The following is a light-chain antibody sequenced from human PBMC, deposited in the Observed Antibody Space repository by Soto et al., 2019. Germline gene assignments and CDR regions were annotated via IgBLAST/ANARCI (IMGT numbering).Light chain of an antibody. Sequence: DIQMTQSPSYLSASVGDRVTITCLASQSISSYLYWYQQKPGKAPKLLIYAASTLQSGVPSRFSGSRSGTDFTLTISSLQPEDFATYYCQQSYSSPRTFGGGTKVDIK. J-gene: IGKJ4*01. CDR3: QQSYSSPRT. CDR1: QSISSY. CDR2: AAS. V-gene: IGKV1-39*01.